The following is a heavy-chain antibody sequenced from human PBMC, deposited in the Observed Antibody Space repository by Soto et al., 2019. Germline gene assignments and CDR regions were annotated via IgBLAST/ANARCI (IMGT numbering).Heavy chain of an antibody. V-gene: IGHV2-26*01. Sequence: QVTLKESGPVLVKPTETLTLTCTVSGFSLSNARMGVSWIRQPPGKALEWLAHIFSNDEKSYSTSLKSRLTSSKDTSKSQVVLTMTNMDPVDTATYYCVRMQDNTWRSYYYYYGMDVWGQGTTVTVSS. J-gene: IGHJ6*02. D-gene: IGHD1-1*01. CDR2: IFSNDEK. CDR3: VRMQDNTWRSYYYYYGMDV. CDR1: GFSLSNARMG.